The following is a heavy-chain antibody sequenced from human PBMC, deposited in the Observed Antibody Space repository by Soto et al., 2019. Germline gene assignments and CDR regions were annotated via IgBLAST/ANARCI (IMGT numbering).Heavy chain of an antibody. CDR1: GGTFSSYA. J-gene: IGHJ3*02. CDR2: IIPIFGTA. CDR3: ARAWGIYDMSGYYHDNAVDI. Sequence: SVKVSCKASGGTFSSYAISWVRQAPGQGLEWMGGIIPIFGTANYAQKFQGRVTITADKSTSTAYMELSSLRSEDTAVYYCARAWGIYDMSGYYHDNAVDIGGQ. D-gene: IGHD3-22*01. V-gene: IGHV1-69*06.